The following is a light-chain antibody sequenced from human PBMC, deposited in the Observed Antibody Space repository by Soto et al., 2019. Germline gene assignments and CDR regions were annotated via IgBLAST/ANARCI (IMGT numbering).Light chain of an antibody. V-gene: IGKV3D-20*02. CDR2: GAS. CDR1: QSVSSSY. CDR3: QQRSNWPPGST. Sequence: EIVLTQSPGTLSLSPGERATLSCRASQSVSSSYLAWYQQKPGQASRLLIYGASNRATGIPARFSGSGSGTDFTLTISSLEPEDFAVYYCQQRSNWPPGSTFGQGTRLEIK. J-gene: IGKJ5*01.